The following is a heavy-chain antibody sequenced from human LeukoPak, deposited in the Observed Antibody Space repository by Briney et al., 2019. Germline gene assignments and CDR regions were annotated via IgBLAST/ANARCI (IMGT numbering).Heavy chain of an antibody. Sequence: PSETLSLTCGVYGGSLTGYYWSWIRQPPGKGLEWIGSIYYSGSTDYNPSLKSRVTVSVDTSRNQFSLKLSSMTAADTAVYYCASEPYYYDSSGYRKVYYFDYWGQGSLVTVSS. D-gene: IGHD3-22*01. V-gene: IGHV4-34*01. CDR2: IYYSGST. J-gene: IGHJ4*02. CDR1: GGSLTGYY. CDR3: ASEPYYYDSSGYRKVYYFDY.